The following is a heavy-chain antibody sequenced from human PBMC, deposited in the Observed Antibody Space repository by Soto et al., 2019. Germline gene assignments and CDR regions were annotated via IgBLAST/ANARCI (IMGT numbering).Heavy chain of an antibody. CDR1: GFTFSSYA. J-gene: IGHJ4*02. D-gene: IGHD3-22*01. CDR2: ISGSGGST. CDR3: AKDVPEYYYDSSGYHDY. Sequence: LRLSCAASGFTFSSYAMSWVRQAPGKGLEWVSAISGSGGSTYYADSVKGRFTISRDNSKNTLYLQMNSLRAEDTAVYYCAKDVPEYYYDSSGYHDYWGQGTLVTVSS. V-gene: IGHV3-23*01.